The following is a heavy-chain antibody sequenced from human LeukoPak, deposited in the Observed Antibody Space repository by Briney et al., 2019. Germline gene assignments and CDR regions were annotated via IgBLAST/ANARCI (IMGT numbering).Heavy chain of an antibody. J-gene: IGHJ4*02. CDR2: IIPIFGTA. CDR1: GGTFRSYA. Sequence: GASVKVSCKASGGTFRSYAISWVRQAPGQGLEWMGGIIPIFGTANYAQKFQGRVTIIADESTSTAYMELSSLRSEDTAVYYCARGVVGATTGAYSFDYWGRGTLVTVSS. D-gene: IGHD1-26*01. CDR3: ARGVVGATTGAYSFDY. V-gene: IGHV1-69*13.